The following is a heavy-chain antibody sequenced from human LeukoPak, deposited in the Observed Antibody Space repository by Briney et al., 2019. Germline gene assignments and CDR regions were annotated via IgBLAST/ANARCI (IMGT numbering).Heavy chain of an antibody. V-gene: IGHV3-48*04. CDR3: ARGWRYGSGWMYYIDL. D-gene: IGHD6-19*01. J-gene: IGHJ5*02. CDR2: ISSSGGTK. Sequence: PGGSLRLSCATSGFTFSTYGMHWVRQAPGKGLEWVSHISSSGGTKNYAYSVKGRFSISRDNTAKNSLFLQMNSLSAEDTAFYYRARGWRYGSGWMYYIDLWGQGTLVTVSS. CDR1: GFTFSTYG.